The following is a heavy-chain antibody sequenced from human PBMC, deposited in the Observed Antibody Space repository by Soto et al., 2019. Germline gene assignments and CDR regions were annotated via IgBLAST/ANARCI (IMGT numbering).Heavy chain of an antibody. CDR2: IYYSGST. CDR1: GGSISSYY. V-gene: IGHV4-59*01. CDR3: ARGGRITMMPFDY. D-gene: IGHD3-22*01. J-gene: IGHJ4*02. Sequence: SETLSLTCTVSGGSISSYYWSWIRQPPGKGLEWIGYIYYSGSTNYNPSLKSRVTISVDTSKNQFSLKLSSVTAADTAVYYCARGGRITMMPFDYWGQGTLVTVSS.